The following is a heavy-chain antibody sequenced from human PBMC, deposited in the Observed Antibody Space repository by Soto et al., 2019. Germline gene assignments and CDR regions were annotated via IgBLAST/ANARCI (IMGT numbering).Heavy chain of an antibody. V-gene: IGHV1-8*02. CDR1: GYTFTSYD. J-gene: IGHJ5*02. CDR3: ARVTVRNWFDP. Sequence: GASVKVSCKASGYTFTSYDINWVRQATGQGLEWMGWMNANTGKTGYAQKFQGRVTMTRDTSISTAYMELSSLRSDDTAVYYCARVTVRNWFDPWGQGTLVTVSS. CDR2: MNANTGKT. D-gene: IGHD4-17*01.